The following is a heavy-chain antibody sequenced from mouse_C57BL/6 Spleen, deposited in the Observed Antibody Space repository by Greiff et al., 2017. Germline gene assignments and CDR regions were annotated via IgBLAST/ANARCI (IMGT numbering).Heavy chain of an antibody. CDR2: INPNNGGT. D-gene: IGHD1-1*01. CDR3: ERKGIYYCGSSYDWYFDV. V-gene: IGHV1-18*01. J-gene: IGHJ1*03. CDR1: GYTFTDYN. Sequence: VQLQQSGPELVKPGASVKIPCKASGYTFTDYNMDWVKQSPGKSLEWIGDINPNNGGTIYNQKFKGKATLTVDKSSSTDYLQLRSLTSEDTAVYNCERKGIYYCGSSYDWYFDVWGTGTTVTVSS.